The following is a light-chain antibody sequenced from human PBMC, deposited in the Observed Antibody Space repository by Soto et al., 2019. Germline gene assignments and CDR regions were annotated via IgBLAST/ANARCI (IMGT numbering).Light chain of an antibody. CDR3: SSHAGSSAFYV. J-gene: IGLJ1*01. CDR1: SSDIGAYDY. Sequence: ALTQPASVSGSPGQSITISCTGTSSDIGAYDYVSWYQQYPGRVPKLLIHEVTNRPSGVSDRLSGSKSGNTASLTISGLQTEDEADYYCSSHAGSSAFYVFGTGTKVTVL. V-gene: IGLV2-14*01. CDR2: EVT.